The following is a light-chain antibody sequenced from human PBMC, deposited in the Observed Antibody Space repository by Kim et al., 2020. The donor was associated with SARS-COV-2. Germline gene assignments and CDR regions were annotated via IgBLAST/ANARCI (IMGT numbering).Light chain of an antibody. J-gene: IGLJ3*02. CDR3: ISYTTSDTRV. V-gene: IGLV2-14*03. CDR1: STDVGAYNY. Sequence: GQSITIACTGTSTDVGAYNYVSWYQQHPGKAPKLMIYDVSNRPSGVSNRFSGSKSGNTASLTISGLQAEDEADYYCISYTTSDTRVFGGGTQLTVL. CDR2: DVS.